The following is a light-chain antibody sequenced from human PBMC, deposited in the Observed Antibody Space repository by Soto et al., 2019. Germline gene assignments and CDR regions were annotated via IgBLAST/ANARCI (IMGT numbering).Light chain of an antibody. CDR3: QHYKMYSPWT. CDR1: QSITTW. J-gene: IGKJ1*01. Sequence: DIQMTQSPSTVSAYVGDSVTITCRASQSITTWSAWYQQRPGKAPKLLIYDVSRLQSGVPSRFSGSGSGTEFTLTISRPQPDDFATYYCQHYKMYSPWTFGQGTKVDIK. V-gene: IGKV1-5*01. CDR2: DVS.